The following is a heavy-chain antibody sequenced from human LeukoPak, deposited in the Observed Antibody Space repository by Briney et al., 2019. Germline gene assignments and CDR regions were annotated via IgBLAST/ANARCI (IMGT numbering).Heavy chain of an antibody. CDR1: GGSISTYS. CDR2: VNNHGGT. V-gene: IGHV4-59*01. CDR3: ARDAGGTCFDP. J-gene: IGHJ5*02. Sequence: PSEPLSLTCTVSGGSISTYSWTWIRQPPGQGLEWIGYVNNHGGTYNTPSLKSRVTVSLDMSKNQFSLKLSSATAADTAVYYCARDAGGTCFDPWGQGILVTVSS.